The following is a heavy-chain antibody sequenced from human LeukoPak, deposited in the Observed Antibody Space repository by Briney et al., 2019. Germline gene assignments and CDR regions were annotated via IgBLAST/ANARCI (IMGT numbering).Heavy chain of an antibody. CDR1: GGNCGSYA. CDR3: AREYYDSSGLFDY. CDR2: IIPIFGTA. D-gene: IGHD3-22*01. V-gene: IGHV1-69*05. Sequence: ASVKVSCKSSGGNCGSYAMSWVRQAPGQGVEWMGGIIPIFGTANYAQKFQGRVTITTDESTSTAYMELSRLRSEDTAVYYCAREYYDSSGLFDYWGQGTLVTVSS. J-gene: IGHJ4*02.